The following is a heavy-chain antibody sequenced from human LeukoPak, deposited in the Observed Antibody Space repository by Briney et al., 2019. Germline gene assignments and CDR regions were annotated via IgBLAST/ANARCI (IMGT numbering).Heavy chain of an antibody. CDR2: INHSGST. V-gene: IGHV4-34*01. CDR3: ARQGGNIRWFDP. Sequence: SSETLSLTCAVYGGSFSGYYWSWIRQPPGKGLEWIGEINHSGSTNYNPSLKSRVTISVDTSKNQFSLKLSSVTAADTAVYYCARQGGNIRWFDPWGQGTLVTVSS. D-gene: IGHD2/OR15-2a*01. CDR1: GGSFSGYY. J-gene: IGHJ5*02.